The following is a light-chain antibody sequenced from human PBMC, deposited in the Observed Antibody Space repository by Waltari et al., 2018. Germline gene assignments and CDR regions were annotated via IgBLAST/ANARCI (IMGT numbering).Light chain of an antibody. V-gene: IGLV3-21*04. CDR3: HVWHPDMDPGV. CDR1: NLGSSS. J-gene: IGLJ1*01. Sequence: SYALTQPPSVSVAPGTTARITCGGDNLGSSSVHWYQQKPGQAPVLVIFYDSDRPSGIPERFSGSNSGNTATLTISSVEAGDEAKYYCHVWHPDMDPGVFGPGTEVSV. CDR2: YDS.